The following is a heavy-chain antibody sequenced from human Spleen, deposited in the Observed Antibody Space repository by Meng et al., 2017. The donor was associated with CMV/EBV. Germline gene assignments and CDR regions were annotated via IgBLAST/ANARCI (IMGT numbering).Heavy chain of an antibody. J-gene: IGHJ4*02. CDR3: AKALCSTTTCTFDY. V-gene: IGHV3-23*01. CDR2: ISGSGGTT. CDR1: GFTFSNYA. D-gene: IGHD2-2*01. Sequence: ASGFTFSNYAMSWVRQAPGKGLEWVSGISGSGGTTHHADSVEGRFTISRDNSINTLYLQMSSLRPDDTAVFYCAKALCSTTTCTFDYWGQGILVTVSS.